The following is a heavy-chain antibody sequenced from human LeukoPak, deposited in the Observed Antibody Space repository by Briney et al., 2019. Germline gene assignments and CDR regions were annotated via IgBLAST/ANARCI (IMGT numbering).Heavy chain of an antibody. D-gene: IGHD6-13*01. V-gene: IGHV1-69*13. CDR2: IIPIFGTA. Sequence: GASVKVSCKASGGTFSIYAISWVRQAPGQGLEWMGGIIPIFGTANYAQKFQGRVTITADESTSTAYMELSSLRSEDTAVYYCARGRSGQQLVDWGQGTLVTVSS. CDR1: GGTFSIYA. J-gene: IGHJ4*02. CDR3: ARGRSGQQLVD.